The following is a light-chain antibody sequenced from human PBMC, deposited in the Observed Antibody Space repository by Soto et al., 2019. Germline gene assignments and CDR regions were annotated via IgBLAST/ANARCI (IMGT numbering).Light chain of an antibody. CDR1: QSVSNN. Sequence: EIVMTQSPATLSVSPGERVTLSCRASQSVSNNLAWYQQKPGQAPRLLMYGASTRATGIPARFSGSGSGKEFTLTISSLQSEDFAVYYCQHYNNWPPWTFGQGTKVEIK. CDR2: GAS. V-gene: IGKV3-15*01. J-gene: IGKJ1*01. CDR3: QHYNNWPPWT.